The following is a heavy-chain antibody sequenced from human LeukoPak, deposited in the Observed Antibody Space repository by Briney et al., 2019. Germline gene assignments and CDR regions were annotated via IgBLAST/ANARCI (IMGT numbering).Heavy chain of an antibody. Sequence: GGSLRLSCAVSGFTFSSYAMSWVRQAPGKGLEWVSGMSSSGGSTYYADSVKGRFTISRDNPKNTLYLQMNSLRAEDTAVYYCARSIGYSHSSYGEYYFDYWGQGTLVTVSS. CDR1: GFTFSSYA. V-gene: IGHV3-23*01. CDR2: MSSSGGST. D-gene: IGHD3-10*01. J-gene: IGHJ4*02. CDR3: ARSIGYSHSSYGEYYFDY.